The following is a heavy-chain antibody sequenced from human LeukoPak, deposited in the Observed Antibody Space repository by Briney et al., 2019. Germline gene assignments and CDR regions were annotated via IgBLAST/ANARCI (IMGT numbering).Heavy chain of an antibody. D-gene: IGHD3-10*01. Sequence: PSETLSLTCAVYGGSFSGYYWSWIRQPPGKGLEWIGEINHRGTTNYNPSLKSRITISLDTSKNHFSLRLSSVTAADTAVYYCAGGRLGGSGSYYHNWFDPWGQGTLVTVSS. CDR3: AGGRLGGSGSYYHNWFDP. CDR2: INHRGTT. V-gene: IGHV4-34*01. CDR1: GGSFSGYY. J-gene: IGHJ5*02.